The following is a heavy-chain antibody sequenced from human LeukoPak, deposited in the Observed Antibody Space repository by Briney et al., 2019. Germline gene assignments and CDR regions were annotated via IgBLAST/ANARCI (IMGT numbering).Heavy chain of an antibody. CDR3: AREGSYYDSSGYYYFGWFDP. CDR2: ISAYNGNT. D-gene: IGHD3-22*01. Sequence: ASVKVSCKASGYTFTGYYMHWVRQAPGQGLEWMGWISAYNGNTNYAQKLQGRVTMTTDTSTSTAYMELRSLRSDDTAVYYCAREGSYYDSSGYYYFGWFDPWGQGTLVTVSS. V-gene: IGHV1-18*04. J-gene: IGHJ5*02. CDR1: GYTFTGYY.